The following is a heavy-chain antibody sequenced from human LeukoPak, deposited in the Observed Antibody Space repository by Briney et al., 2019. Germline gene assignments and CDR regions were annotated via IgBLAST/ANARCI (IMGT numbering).Heavy chain of an antibody. J-gene: IGHJ6*04. CDR2: IYTSGST. D-gene: IGHD2-2*01. CDR1: GGSISSYY. V-gene: IGHV4-4*07. CDR3: TSGPRSAGSRVKALV. Sequence: SETLSLTCTVSGGSISSYYWSWIRQPAGKGLEWIGRIYTSGSTNYNPSLKSRVTMSVDTSKNQFSLKLSSVTAADTAVYYCTSGPRSAGSRVKALVWGKGTTVTVSS.